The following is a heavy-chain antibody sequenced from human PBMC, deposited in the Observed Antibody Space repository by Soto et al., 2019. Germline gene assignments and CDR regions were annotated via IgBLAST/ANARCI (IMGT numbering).Heavy chain of an antibody. V-gene: IGHV1-8*01. CDR3: ARATELRYVEWSVYRGGNYAMDV. Sequence: QVQLVQSGAEVKKPGASVRVSCKASGYTFSGYDINWVRQATGQGLEWMGWVSPDSGSTGCAGIFQGRVTMTWDRSTTTAYMDLSSLTSEDSAVYYCARATELRYVEWSVYRGGNYAMDVWGQGTTVTVSS. J-gene: IGHJ6*02. CDR1: GYTFSGYD. D-gene: IGHD3-3*01. CDR2: VSPDSGST.